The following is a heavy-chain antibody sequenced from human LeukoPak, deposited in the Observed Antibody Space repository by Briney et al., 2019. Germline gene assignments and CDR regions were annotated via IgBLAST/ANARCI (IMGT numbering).Heavy chain of an antibody. Sequence: PSETLSLTCTVSGGSISTYYWTWIRQPAGKGLEWIGRIYTSGSTNYNPSLKSRVTMSVDKSKNQFSLKVTSVTAADTAVYYCARYSSGWTYYFDYWGQGTLVTVSS. D-gene: IGHD6-19*01. CDR3: ARYSSGWTYYFDY. CDR1: GGSISTYY. CDR2: IYTSGST. V-gene: IGHV4-4*07. J-gene: IGHJ4*02.